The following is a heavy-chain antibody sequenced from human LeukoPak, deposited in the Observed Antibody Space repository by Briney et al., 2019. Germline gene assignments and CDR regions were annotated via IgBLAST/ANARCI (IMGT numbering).Heavy chain of an antibody. CDR2: ISSTSDTI. J-gene: IGHJ4*02. V-gene: IGHV3-48*01. D-gene: IGHD3-22*01. CDR3: ASDPARDYYDTSGYFRWVDY. Sequence: GGSLRLSCAGSGFAFSRYSTNWVRQAPGRGLEWISFISSTSDTIYYADSVKGRFTISRDNARDSLYLQMNNLRAEDTAVYYCASDPARDYYDTSGYFRWVDYWGQGTLVTVSS. CDR1: GFAFSRYS.